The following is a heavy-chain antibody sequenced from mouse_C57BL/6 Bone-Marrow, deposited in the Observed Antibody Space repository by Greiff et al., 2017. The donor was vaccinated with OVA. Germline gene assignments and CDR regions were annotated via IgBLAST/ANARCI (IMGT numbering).Heavy chain of an antibody. V-gene: IGHV1-64*01. CDR3: SRFGITAVVDY. J-gene: IGHJ2*01. CDR1: GYTFTSYW. CDR2: IHPNSGST. D-gene: IGHD1-1*01. Sequence: VQLQQPGAELVKPGASVKLSCKASGYTFTSYWMHWVKQRHGQGMEWIGMIHPNSGSTKYNEKFKSKATMTVEKSSRTAYMQLSSRKSEDSGVCSCSRFGITAVVDYWGQGTTLTVSS.